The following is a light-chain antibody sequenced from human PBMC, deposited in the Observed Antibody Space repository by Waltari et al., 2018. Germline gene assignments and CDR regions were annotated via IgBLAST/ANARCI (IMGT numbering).Light chain of an antibody. J-gene: IGKJ3*01. V-gene: IGKV3-15*01. CDR3: QEYNNWHRGFT. Sequence: EMVLTQSPGTLSVSLGERATLSFGASQRISTNLAWYQQKPGQAPRLLMSDASARATGIPARFSGSGSGTEFTLTISSLQPEDSAVYYCQEYNNWHRGFTFGPGTKLEIK. CDR1: QRISTN. CDR2: DAS.